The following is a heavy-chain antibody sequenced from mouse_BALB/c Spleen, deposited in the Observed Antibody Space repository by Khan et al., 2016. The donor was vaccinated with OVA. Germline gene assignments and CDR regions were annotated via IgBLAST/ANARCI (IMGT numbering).Heavy chain of an antibody. V-gene: IGHV1-18*01. Sequence: EVQLQQSGPELVKPGASVKISCKTSGYTFTEYTMHWVRQSHGKSLEWIGGINPNNGDTTYNQQFKGKATLTVDKSSSTAYMELRSMKSDDSAVFCFARWYFGSTWFAYWGQGTLVTVSA. J-gene: IGHJ3*01. D-gene: IGHD1-1*01. CDR1: GYTFTEYT. CDR2: INPNNGDT. CDR3: ARWYFGSTWFAY.